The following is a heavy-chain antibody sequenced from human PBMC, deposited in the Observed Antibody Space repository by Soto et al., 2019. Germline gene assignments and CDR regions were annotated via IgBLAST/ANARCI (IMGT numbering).Heavy chain of an antibody. CDR2: IYYDGST. CDR1: GDSISSYY. CDR3: ARAITVAGKNYYYYGMDV. D-gene: IGHD6-19*01. J-gene: IGHJ6*02. V-gene: IGHV4-59*01. Sequence: QVQLQESGPGLVKPSETLSLTCSVSGDSISSYYWSWIRQPPGKGLEWIGYIYYDGSTNYNPSLKSRVTISVDTSKKQFSLKLRSVTAADTAVYYCARAITVAGKNYYYYGMDVWGQGTTVTVSS.